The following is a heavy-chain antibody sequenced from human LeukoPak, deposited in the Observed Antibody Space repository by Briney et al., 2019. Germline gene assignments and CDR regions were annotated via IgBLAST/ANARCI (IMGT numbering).Heavy chain of an antibody. D-gene: IGHD3-10*01. CDR2: MYPGDSDT. Sequence: GESLKISCKGSGYSFTNYWIGWVRQMPGKGLEWMGIMYPGDSDTRYSPSFQGQITISADKSISTTYLQWSSLKASDAAIYYGAASTYGSGSYVAFDSWGQGTLVSVSS. V-gene: IGHV5-51*01. CDR1: GYSFTNYW. CDR3: AASTYGSGSYVAFDS. J-gene: IGHJ4*02.